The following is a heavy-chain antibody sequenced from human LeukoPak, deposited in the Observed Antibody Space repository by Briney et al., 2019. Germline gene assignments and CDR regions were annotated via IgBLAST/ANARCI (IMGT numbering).Heavy chain of an antibody. Sequence: GESLKISCKGSGYSFTNFWIGWVRQMPGKGLEWTGIIYPGDSDTTYSPSFQGQVTISADKSISTAYLQWSSLKASDTAMYYCARLPYYYYYMDVWGKGTTVTVSS. V-gene: IGHV5-51*01. J-gene: IGHJ6*03. CDR3: ARLPYYYYYMDV. CDR2: IYPGDSDT. CDR1: GYSFTNFW.